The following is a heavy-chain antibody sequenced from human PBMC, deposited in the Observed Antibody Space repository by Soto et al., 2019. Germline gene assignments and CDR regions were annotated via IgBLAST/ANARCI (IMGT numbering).Heavy chain of an antibody. CDR2: IIPIFGTA. D-gene: IGHD6-13*01. V-gene: IGHV1-69*06. CDR1: GGTFSSYA. CDR3: ARARLAEAGDYFDY. J-gene: IGHJ4*02. Sequence: SVKVSCKASGGTFSSYAISWVRQAPGQGLEWMGGIIPIFGTANYAQKFQGRVTITADKSTSTAYMELRSLRSEDTTVYYCARARLAEAGDYFDYWGQGTLVTVSS.